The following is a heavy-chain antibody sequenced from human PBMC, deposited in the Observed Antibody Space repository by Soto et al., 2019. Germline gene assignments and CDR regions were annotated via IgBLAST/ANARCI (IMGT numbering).Heavy chain of an antibody. CDR3: VRQGEAVTGVNCFDP. Sequence: SETLSLTCTVSGGSIRSRSHYWAWIRQPPGKGLEWIGSLYYGGTTYYNPSLKSRITISVDSSKNQFFLNLSSLTAADTAVYYCVRQGEAVTGVNCFDPWRHVTLVTVSS. V-gene: IGHV4-39*01. CDR2: LYYGGTT. CDR1: GGSIRSRSHY. J-gene: IGHJ5*02. D-gene: IGHD2-8*01.